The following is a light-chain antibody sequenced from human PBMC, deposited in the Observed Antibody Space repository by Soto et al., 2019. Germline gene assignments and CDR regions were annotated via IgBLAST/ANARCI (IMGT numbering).Light chain of an antibody. CDR2: DTT. Sequence: QAVVTQEPSLTVSQGGTVILTFGPTIEAVTNGHYPYWFQQKPGQAPRTLIYDTTNRHSWTPARFSGSLLGGKAALTLSGAQPEDEAEYYCLLSYNGPYVFGTGTKLTVL. CDR1: IEAVTNGHY. V-gene: IGLV7-46*01. CDR3: LLSYNGPYV. J-gene: IGLJ1*01.